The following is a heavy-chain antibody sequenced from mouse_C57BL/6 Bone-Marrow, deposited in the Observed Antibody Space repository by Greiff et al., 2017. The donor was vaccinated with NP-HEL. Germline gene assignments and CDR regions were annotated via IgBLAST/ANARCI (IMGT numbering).Heavy chain of an antibody. CDR3: ARRAFYDGYPYWYFDV. CDR1: GFSLSTSGMG. V-gene: IGHV8-12*01. J-gene: IGHJ1*03. CDR2: IYWDDDK. D-gene: IGHD2-3*01. Sequence: QVTLKESGPGILQSSQTLSLTCSFSGFSLSTSGMGVSWIRQPSGKGLEWLAHIYWDDDKRYNPSLKSRLTISKDTSRNQVFLKITSVDTADTATYYCARRAFYDGYPYWYFDVWGTGTTVTVSS.